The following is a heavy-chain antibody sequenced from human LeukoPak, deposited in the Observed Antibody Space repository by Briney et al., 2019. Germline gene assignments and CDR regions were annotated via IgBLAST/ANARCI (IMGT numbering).Heavy chain of an antibody. CDR2: ISPNTGDT. V-gene: IGHV1-2*02. CDR3: SRRGDFQAFDY. J-gene: IGHJ4*02. CDR1: GYTFTDYY. D-gene: IGHD3-3*01. Sequence: ASVKVSCKASGYTFTDYYIHWVRQAPGQGLEWMGWISPNTGDTDSAQKLQGRVTMTRATSITTAYMEVSRLTSDDAAVYYCSRRGDFQAFDYWGQGTLVTVSS.